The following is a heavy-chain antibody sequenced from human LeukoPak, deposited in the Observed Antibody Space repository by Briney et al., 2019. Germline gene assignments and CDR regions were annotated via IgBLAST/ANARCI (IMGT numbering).Heavy chain of an antibody. Sequence: GGSLRLSCAASGFTFSSYGMHWVRQAPGKGLEWVAFIRYDGSNKYYADSVKGRFTISRDNAKNSLYLQMNSLRAEDTAVYYCAFNSNLQYYYYYYMDVWGKGTTVTVSS. CDR2: IRYDGSNK. CDR3: AFNSNLQYYYYYYMDV. V-gene: IGHV3-30*02. CDR1: GFTFSSYG. D-gene: IGHD4-11*01. J-gene: IGHJ6*03.